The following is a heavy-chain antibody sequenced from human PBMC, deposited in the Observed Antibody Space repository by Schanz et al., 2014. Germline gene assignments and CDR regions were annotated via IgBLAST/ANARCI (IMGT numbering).Heavy chain of an antibody. CDR1: GFSLDIFA. D-gene: IGHD4-17*01. J-gene: IGHJ3*02. CDR2: ISGSGGST. Sequence: EVHLLESGGGLVEPGGSLRLSCATSGFSLDIFAVSWVRQAPGKGLEWVSAISGSGGSTYYADSVKGRFTISSDNSKSALYLQTSSLRAEDTAVYYCARKMKLGVYGGKGHDSLDIWGRGTMGTVSS. CDR3: ARKMKLGVYGGKGHDSLDI. V-gene: IGHV3-23*01.